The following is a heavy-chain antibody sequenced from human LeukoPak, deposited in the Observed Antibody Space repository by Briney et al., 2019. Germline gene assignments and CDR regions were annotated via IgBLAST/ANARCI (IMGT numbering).Heavy chain of an antibody. CDR2: IIPIFGTA. CDR3: ARIRCGHTNGICYNY. CDR1: GGTFSSYA. D-gene: IGHD2-8*01. Sequence: SVKVSCKASGGTFSSYAISWVRQAPGQGLEWMGRIIPIFGTANYAQKFQGRVTITADKSTSTAYMELSSLRSEDTAVYYCARIRCGHTNGICYNYWGQGTLVTVSS. J-gene: IGHJ4*02. V-gene: IGHV1-69*06.